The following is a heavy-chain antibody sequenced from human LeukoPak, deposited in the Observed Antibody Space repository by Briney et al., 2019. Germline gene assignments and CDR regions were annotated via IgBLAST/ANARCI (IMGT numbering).Heavy chain of an antibody. D-gene: IGHD3-3*01. V-gene: IGHV4-39*07. CDR2: LHYSGST. Sequence: SETLSLTCSASGGSIGSITYYWAWIRQPPGKGLEWIGSLHYSGSTNYNPSLKSRVTISVDTSKNQFSLKLSSVTAADTAVYYCAREGGKLYYDFWSGYPPAGVQPYYYYYMDVWGKGTTVTVSS. J-gene: IGHJ6*03. CDR1: GGSIGSITYY. CDR3: AREGGKLYYDFWSGYPPAGVQPYYYYYMDV.